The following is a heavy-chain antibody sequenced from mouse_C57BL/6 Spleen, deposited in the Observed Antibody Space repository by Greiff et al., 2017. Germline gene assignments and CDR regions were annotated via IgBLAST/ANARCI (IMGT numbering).Heavy chain of an antibody. CDR3: ARDYDYGGYAMDY. Sequence: DVMLVESGGGLVKPGGSLKLSCAASGFTFSDYGMHWVRQAPEKGLEWVAYISSGSSTIYYADTVKGRFTISRDNAKNTLFLQMTSLRSEDTAMYYCARDYDYGGYAMDYWGQGTSVTVSS. CDR1: GFTFSDYG. J-gene: IGHJ4*01. V-gene: IGHV5-17*01. D-gene: IGHD2-4*01. CDR2: ISSGSSTI.